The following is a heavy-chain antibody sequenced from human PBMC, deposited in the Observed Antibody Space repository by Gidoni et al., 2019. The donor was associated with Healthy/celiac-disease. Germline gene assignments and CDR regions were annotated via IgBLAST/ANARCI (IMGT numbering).Heavy chain of an antibody. CDR1: GGSISSSSYY. Sequence: QLQLQESGPGLVKPSETLSLTCTVSGGSISSSSYYWGWIRQPPGKGLEWIGSIYYSGSTYYNPSLKSRVTISVDTSKNQFSLKLSSVTAADTAVYYCARQEGARITIFGVVIGWFDPWGQGTLVTVSS. CDR3: ARQEGARITIFGVVIGWFDP. CDR2: IYYSGST. V-gene: IGHV4-39*01. J-gene: IGHJ5*02. D-gene: IGHD3-3*01.